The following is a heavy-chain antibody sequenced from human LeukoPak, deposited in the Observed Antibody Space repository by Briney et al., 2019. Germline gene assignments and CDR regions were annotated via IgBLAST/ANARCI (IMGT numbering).Heavy chain of an antibody. D-gene: IGHD2/OR15-2a*01. Sequence: GGSLRLSCAASGFTFSSYSMNWARQAPGKGLEWVSSISSSSSYIYYADSVKGRFTISRDNAKNSLYLQMNSLRAEDTAVYYCARKALYGAYDYWGQGTLVTVSS. CDR2: ISSSSSYI. J-gene: IGHJ4*02. V-gene: IGHV3-21*01. CDR1: GFTFSSYS. CDR3: ARKALYGAYDY.